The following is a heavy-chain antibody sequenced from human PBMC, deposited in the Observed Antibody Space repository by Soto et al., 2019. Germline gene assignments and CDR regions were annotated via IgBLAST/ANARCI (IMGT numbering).Heavy chain of an antibody. Sequence: ASVKVSCKASGYTFTSYYMRWVRQAPGQGLEWVGIINPSGGSTSYAQKFQGRVTMTRDTSTSTVYMELSSLRSEDTAVYYCARDPLGYCSGGSCYSVRYDSSGYPAYWGQGTLVTVSS. J-gene: IGHJ4*02. CDR2: INPSGGST. CDR1: GYTFTSYY. V-gene: IGHV1-46*01. D-gene: IGHD2-15*01. CDR3: ARDPLGYCSGGSCYSVRYDSSGYPAY.